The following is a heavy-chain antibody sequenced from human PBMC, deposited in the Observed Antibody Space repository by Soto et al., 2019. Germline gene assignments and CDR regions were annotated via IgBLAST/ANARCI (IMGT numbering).Heavy chain of an antibody. V-gene: IGHV1-69*13. D-gene: IGHD3-10*01. CDR3: ARGESRFHYGSGSYYKGPYYYYYGMDV. J-gene: IGHJ6*02. CDR2: IIPIFGTA. Sequence: SVKVSCKASGGTFSSYAISWVRQAPGQGLEWMGGIIPIFGTANYAQKFQGRVTITADESTSTAYMELSSLRSEDTAVYYCARGESRFHYGSGSYYKGPYYYYYGMDVWGQGTTVTVSS. CDR1: GGTFSSYA.